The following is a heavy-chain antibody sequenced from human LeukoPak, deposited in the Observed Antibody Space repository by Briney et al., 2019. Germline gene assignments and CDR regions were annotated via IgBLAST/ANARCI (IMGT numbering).Heavy chain of an antibody. D-gene: IGHD3-22*01. CDR1: GFTFSRYE. CDR3: ARADYYDSSGYPPLDY. CDR2: IWYDGSNK. V-gene: IGHV3-33*08. Sequence: GGSLRLSCAASGFTFSRYEMHWVRQAPGKGLEWVAVIWYDGSNKYYADSVKGRFTISRDNSKNTLYLQMNSLRAEDTAVYYCARADYYDSSGYPPLDYWGQGTLVTVSS. J-gene: IGHJ4*02.